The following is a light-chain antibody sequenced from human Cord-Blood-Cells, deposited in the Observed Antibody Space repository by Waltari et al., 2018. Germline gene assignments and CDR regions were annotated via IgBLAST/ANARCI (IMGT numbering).Light chain of an antibody. J-gene: IGKJ4*01. Sequence: DSRMTQSPSAPSASGGDRVSITCRASQGISNYLAWYQQKPGKVPKLLIYAASTLQSGVPSRFSGSGSGTDFTLTISSLQPEDVATYYCQKYNSAPPTFGGGTKVEIK. CDR1: QGISNY. V-gene: IGKV1-27*01. CDR2: AAS. CDR3: QKYNSAPPT.